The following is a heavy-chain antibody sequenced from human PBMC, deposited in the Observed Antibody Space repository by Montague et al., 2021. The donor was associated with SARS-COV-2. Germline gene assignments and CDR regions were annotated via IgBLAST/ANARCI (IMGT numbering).Heavy chain of an antibody. D-gene: IGHD6-13*01. Sequence: SETLSLTCAVSGGSFNSYYRSWIRQPPGKGLEWIGSIYYSGGTYYNPSLKSRVTISVDTSKNQFSLKLSSVTAADTAVYYCARSYSSSWQNDFWGQGTLVTVSS. V-gene: IGHV4-39*01. CDR1: GGSFNSYY. J-gene: IGHJ4*02. CDR3: ARSYSSSWQNDF. CDR2: IYYSGGT.